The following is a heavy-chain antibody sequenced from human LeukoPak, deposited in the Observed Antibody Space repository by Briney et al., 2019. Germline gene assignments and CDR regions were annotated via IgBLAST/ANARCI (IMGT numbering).Heavy chain of an antibody. CDR1: RGTFSSYA. Sequence: SVKVSCKASRGTFSSYAISWVRQAPGQGLEWMGRIIPILGIANYAQKFQGRVTITADKSTSTAYMELSSLRSEDTAVYYCARDRGYDSSGYSPTGPLFDYWGQGTLVTVSS. CDR2: IIPILGIA. V-gene: IGHV1-69*04. CDR3: ARDRGYDSSGYSPTGPLFDY. J-gene: IGHJ4*02. D-gene: IGHD3-22*01.